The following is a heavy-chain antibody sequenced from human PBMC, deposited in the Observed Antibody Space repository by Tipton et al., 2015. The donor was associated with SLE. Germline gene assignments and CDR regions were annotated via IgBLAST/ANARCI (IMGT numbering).Heavy chain of an antibody. J-gene: IGHJ2*01. V-gene: IGHV4-59*08. Sequence: LRLSCAVYGGSFSGYYWSWIRQPPGKGLEWIGYIYYSGSTIYNPSLKSRVTMSVDTSKNQFSLNLSSVTAADTAVYYCARNYYGSGSHFDLWGRGTLVTVSS. CDR3: ARNYYGSGSHFDL. D-gene: IGHD3-10*01. CDR2: IYYSGST. CDR1: GGSFSGYY.